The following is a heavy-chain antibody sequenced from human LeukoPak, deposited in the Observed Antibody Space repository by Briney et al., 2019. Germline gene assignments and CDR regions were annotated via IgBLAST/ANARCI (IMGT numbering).Heavy chain of an antibody. Sequence: TSETLSLTCTVSGGSTSSDYWSWIRQSPGKGLEWVGYVYNSGDTGKNPSLKSRVTILLDTSKNQCSLRLTSVSAADTAVYYCARLRLGAYFDLWGRGTLVTASS. V-gene: IGHV4-59*08. CDR3: ARLRLGAYFDL. CDR1: GGSTSSDY. CDR2: VYNSGDT. J-gene: IGHJ2*01. D-gene: IGHD3-16*01.